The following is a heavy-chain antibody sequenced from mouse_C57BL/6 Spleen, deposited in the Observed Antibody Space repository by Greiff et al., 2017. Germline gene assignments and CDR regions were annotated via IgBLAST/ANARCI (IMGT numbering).Heavy chain of an antibody. D-gene: IGHD1-1*01. CDR1: GFNIKNTY. J-gene: IGHJ2*01. V-gene: IGHV14-3*01. CDR3: ARYNYYGSSYEDY. Sequence: EVQGVESVAELVRPGASVKLSCTASGFNIKNTYMHWVKQRPEQGLEWIGRIDPANGNTKYAPKFQGKATITADTSSNTAYLQLSSLTSEDTAIYYCARYNYYGSSYEDYWGQGTTLTVSS. CDR2: IDPANGNT.